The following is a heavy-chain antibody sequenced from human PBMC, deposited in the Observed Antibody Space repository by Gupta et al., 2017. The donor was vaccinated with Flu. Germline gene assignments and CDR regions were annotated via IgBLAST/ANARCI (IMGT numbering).Heavy chain of an antibody. CDR2: SGSGSNT. Sequence: EVQLVESGGGLVQPGGSLRLTCVMSGFTFSDSHMNWIRQAPGKGLEWIAYSGSGSNTDYADSVRGRFTISRDNARDSLFLQMNSLRDEDTALYYCARDLNWACILWGLGAHVTVSS. D-gene: IGHD2-8*01. CDR3: ARDLNWACIL. V-gene: IGHV3-48*02. J-gene: IGHJ4*02. CDR1: GFTFSDSH.